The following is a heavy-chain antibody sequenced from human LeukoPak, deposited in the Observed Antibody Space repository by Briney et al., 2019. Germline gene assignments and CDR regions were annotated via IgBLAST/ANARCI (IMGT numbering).Heavy chain of an antibody. J-gene: IGHJ6*03. CDR3: ARLTYGYCSSTSCWGGLYYYYYMDV. D-gene: IGHD2-2*01. CDR1: GGSINSYY. CDR2: IYDSGST. V-gene: IGHV4-59*01. Sequence: SETLSLTCTVSGGSINSYYWSWIRQPPGKGLEWIGYIYDSGSTNYNPSLKSRVTISVDTSKNQFSLKLSSVTAADTAVYYCARLTYGYCSSTSCWGGLYYYYYMDVWGKGTTVTISS.